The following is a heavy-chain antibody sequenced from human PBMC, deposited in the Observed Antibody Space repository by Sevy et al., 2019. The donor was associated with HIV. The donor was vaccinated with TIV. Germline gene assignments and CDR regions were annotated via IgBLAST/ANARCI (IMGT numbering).Heavy chain of an antibody. CDR1: GFAFSTQW. CDR3: ARDQGWFDY. J-gene: IGHJ4*02. CDR2: IKQDGSVK. V-gene: IGHV3-7*01. Sequence: GGSLRLSCEASGFAFSTQWMSWVRQVPGKGPEWVANIKQDGSVKHYVDSVRGRLTISRDNAKNSLYLQINSLRADDTVVYYCARDQGWFDYWGQGTVVTVSS. D-gene: IGHD2-15*01.